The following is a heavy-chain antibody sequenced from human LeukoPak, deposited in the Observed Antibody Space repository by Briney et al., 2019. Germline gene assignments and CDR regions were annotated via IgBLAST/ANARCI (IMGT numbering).Heavy chain of an antibody. CDR2: IYYSGST. CDR3: ARRAVGFQH. Sequence: SETLSLTCAVYGGSFSGYYWSWIRQPPGKGLEWIGYIYYSGSTNYNPSLKSRVTISVDTSKNQFSLKLSSVTAADTAVYYCARRAVGFQHWGQGTLVTVSS. CDR1: GGSFSGYY. V-gene: IGHV4-59*12. J-gene: IGHJ1*01.